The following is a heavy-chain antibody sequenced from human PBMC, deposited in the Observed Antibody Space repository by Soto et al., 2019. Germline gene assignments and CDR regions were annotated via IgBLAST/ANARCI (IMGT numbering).Heavy chain of an antibody. V-gene: IGHV4-39*01. CDR1: GGSISSSSYY. CDR3: ARQASGYYYGWFDP. CDR2: INHSGST. J-gene: IGHJ5*02. D-gene: IGHD3-22*01. Sequence: LSLTCTVSGGSISSSSYYWGWIRQPPGKGLEWIGEINHSGSTNYNPSLKSRVTISVDTSKNQFSLKLSSVTAADTAVYYCARQASGYYYGWFDPWGQGTLVTVSS.